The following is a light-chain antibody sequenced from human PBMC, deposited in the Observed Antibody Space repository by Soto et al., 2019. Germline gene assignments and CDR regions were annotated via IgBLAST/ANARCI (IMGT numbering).Light chain of an antibody. V-gene: IGKV3-15*01. CDR1: QSVGSN. CDR3: QQYKNWPPLT. J-gene: IGKJ4*01. Sequence: EVMMTQSPATLSVSPGERATLSCRASQSVGSNLAWYQQKPGQAPRLLIYDASTRASGIPARFSGSGSGTEFTLTISSLQSEDLAIYYCQQYKNWPPLTYGGGTKVDIK. CDR2: DAS.